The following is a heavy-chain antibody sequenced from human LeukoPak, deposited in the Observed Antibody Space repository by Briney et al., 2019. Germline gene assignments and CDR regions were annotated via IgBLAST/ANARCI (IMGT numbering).Heavy chain of an antibody. CDR3: AREIFGSGSYPAF. CDR2: ILHDGSHK. Sequence: GGPLRLSCAASGYIFDTYAMHCVREAPGQGLEGGALILHDGSHKFYSNCVRGQFTISRDNSKNTVYLQMNNRRPADTAVYYCAREIFGSGSYPAFWGQGTLVTAPS. D-gene: IGHD3-10*01. J-gene: IGHJ4*02. CDR1: GYIFDTYA. V-gene: IGHV3-33*01.